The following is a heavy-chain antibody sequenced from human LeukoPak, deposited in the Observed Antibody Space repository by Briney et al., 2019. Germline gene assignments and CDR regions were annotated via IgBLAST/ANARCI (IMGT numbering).Heavy chain of an antibody. V-gene: IGHV1-8*01. Sequence: GASVKVSCKASGYTFTSHDINWVRQATGQGLEWMGWMNPNSGNTGYAQKFQGRVTMTRNTSISTAYMELSSLRSEDTAVYYCARVQGSSWTFDYWGQGTLVTVSS. CDR1: GYTFTSHD. CDR2: MNPNSGNT. J-gene: IGHJ4*02. CDR3: ARVQGSSWTFDY. D-gene: IGHD6-13*01.